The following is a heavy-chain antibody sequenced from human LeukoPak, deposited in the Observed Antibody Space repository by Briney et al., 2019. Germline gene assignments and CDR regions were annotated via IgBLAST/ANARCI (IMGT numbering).Heavy chain of an antibody. Sequence: TGGSLRLSCAASGFTFSSYWMSWVRQAPGKGLEWVANIKQDGSEEYYVDSVKGRFTISRDNAKNSLYLQMNSLRAEDTAVYYCAKENDILTGYYSSYFDYWGQGTLVTVSS. CDR1: GFTFSSYW. J-gene: IGHJ4*02. D-gene: IGHD3-9*01. V-gene: IGHV3-7*03. CDR3: AKENDILTGYYSSYFDY. CDR2: IKQDGSEE.